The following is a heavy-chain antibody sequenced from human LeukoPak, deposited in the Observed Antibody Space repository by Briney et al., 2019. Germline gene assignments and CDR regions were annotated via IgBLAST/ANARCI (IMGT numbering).Heavy chain of an antibody. CDR2: ISSSGSTK. Sequence: GGSLRLSCAASGFTFSSYWMSWVRQAPGKGLEWVSYISSSGSTKYYADSVKGRFTISRDNARNSLYLQMNSLRDEDTAVYYCVRDPVRRFDYWGQGALVTVSS. V-gene: IGHV3-48*02. CDR3: VRDPVRRFDY. D-gene: IGHD3-10*01. J-gene: IGHJ4*02. CDR1: GFTFSSYW.